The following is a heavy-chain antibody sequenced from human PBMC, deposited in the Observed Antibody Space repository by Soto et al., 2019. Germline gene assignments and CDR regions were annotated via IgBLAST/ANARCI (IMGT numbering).Heavy chain of an antibody. D-gene: IGHD5-12*01. CDR2: IIPIFGTA. V-gene: IGHV1-69*13. CDR3: ARGGLSGYDYYYYGMDV. Sequence: SVKVSCKASGGTSSSYAISWVRQAPGQGLEWMGGIIPIFGTANYAQKFQGRVTITADESTSTAYMELSSLRSEDTAVYYCARGGLSGYDYYYYGMDVWGQGTTVTVSS. CDR1: GGTSSSYA. J-gene: IGHJ6*02.